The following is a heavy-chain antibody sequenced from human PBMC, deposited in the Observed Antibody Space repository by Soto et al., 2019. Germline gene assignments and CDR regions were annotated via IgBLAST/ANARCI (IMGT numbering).Heavy chain of an antibody. Sequence: GGSLRLSCAASGFTFSSYSMNWVRQAPGKGLEWVSSISSSSSYIYYADSVKGRFTISRDNVKNSLYLQMNSLRAEDTAVYYCARVVNYYDSSGRTNLFDYWGQGT. J-gene: IGHJ4*02. CDR1: GFTFSSYS. D-gene: IGHD3-22*01. CDR3: ARVVNYYDSSGRTNLFDY. V-gene: IGHV3-21*01. CDR2: ISSSSSYI.